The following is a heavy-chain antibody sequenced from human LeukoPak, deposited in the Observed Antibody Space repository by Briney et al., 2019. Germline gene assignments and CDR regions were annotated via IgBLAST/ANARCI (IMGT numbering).Heavy chain of an antibody. D-gene: IGHD6-6*01. Sequence: SETLSLTCAVYGGSFSGYYWSWIRQPPGKGLEWIGEINHSGSTNYNPSLKSRVTISVDTSKNQFALKLSSVTAAYTAVYYRATSAPGAMDVWGQAPTVTVSS. CDR2: INHSGST. V-gene: IGHV4-34*01. CDR3: ATSAPGAMDV. J-gene: IGHJ6*02. CDR1: GGSFSGYY.